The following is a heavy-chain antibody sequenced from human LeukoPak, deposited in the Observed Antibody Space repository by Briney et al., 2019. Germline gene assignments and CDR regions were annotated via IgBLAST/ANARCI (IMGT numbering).Heavy chain of an antibody. J-gene: IGHJ5*02. V-gene: IGHV4-59*01. CDR2: IYYSGST. CDR3: ARSPPYDSSGHTYWFDP. D-gene: IGHD3-22*01. Sequence: SETLSLTCTVSGGSISNYYWSWIRQPPGKGLEWIGYIYYSGSTNYNPSLKGRVTISVDTSKNQFSLKLSSVTAADTAVYYCARSPPYDSSGHTYWFDPWGQGTLVTVSS. CDR1: GGSISNYY.